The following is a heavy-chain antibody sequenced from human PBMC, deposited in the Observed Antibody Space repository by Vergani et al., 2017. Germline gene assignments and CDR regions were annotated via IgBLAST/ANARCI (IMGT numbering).Heavy chain of an antibody. CDR2: IYYSGST. CDR3: ARDYSY. CDR1: GGSISSYY. D-gene: IGHD2-15*01. J-gene: IGHJ4*02. Sequence: QLQLQESGPGLVKPSETLSLTCTVSGGSISSYYWSWIRQPPGKGLEWIGYIYYSGSTNYNPSLKSRVTISVDTSKNQFSLKLSSVTAADTAVYYCARDYSYWGQGTLVTVSS. V-gene: IGHV4-59*01.